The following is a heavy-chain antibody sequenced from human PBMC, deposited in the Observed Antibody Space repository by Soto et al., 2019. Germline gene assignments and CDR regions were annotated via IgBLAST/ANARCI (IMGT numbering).Heavy chain of an antibody. D-gene: IGHD6-13*01. CDR1: GGTFSSYA. CDR3: ERGLYSSSWHKWFDP. V-gene: IGHV1-69*13. Sequence: SVEVSCKASGGTFSSYAISWVRQAPGQGLEWMGGIIPIFGTANYAQKFQGRVTITADESTSTAYMELSSLRSEDTAVYYCERGLYSSSWHKWFDPWGQGTLVTVSS. J-gene: IGHJ5*02. CDR2: IIPIFGTA.